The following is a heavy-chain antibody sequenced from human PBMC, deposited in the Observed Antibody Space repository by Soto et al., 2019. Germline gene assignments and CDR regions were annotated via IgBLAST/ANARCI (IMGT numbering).Heavy chain of an antibody. CDR3: AKDTYYYDSSGYLYFDY. CDR2: ISGSGGSS. J-gene: IGHJ4*02. D-gene: IGHD3-22*01. CDR1: GFTFSSYA. Sequence: GGSLRLSCAASGFTFSSYAMSWVRQAPGKGLEWVSAISGSGGSSYYADSVKGRFTISRDNSKNTLYLQMNSLRAEDTAVYYCAKDTYYYDSSGYLYFDYWGQGTLVTVSS. V-gene: IGHV3-23*01.